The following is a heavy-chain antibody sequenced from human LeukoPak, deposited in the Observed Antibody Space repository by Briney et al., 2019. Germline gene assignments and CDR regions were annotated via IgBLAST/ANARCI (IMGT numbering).Heavy chain of an antibody. D-gene: IGHD2-2*01. Sequence: GGSLRLSCAASGFTFSSYAMHWVRQAPGKGLEWVAVISYDGSNKYYADSVKGRFTISRDNSKNTLYLQMNSLRAEDTAVYYCAKMDCSSTSCYPFDYWGQGTLVTVSS. CDR1: GFTFSSYA. V-gene: IGHV3-30-3*02. J-gene: IGHJ4*02. CDR2: ISYDGSNK. CDR3: AKMDCSSTSCYPFDY.